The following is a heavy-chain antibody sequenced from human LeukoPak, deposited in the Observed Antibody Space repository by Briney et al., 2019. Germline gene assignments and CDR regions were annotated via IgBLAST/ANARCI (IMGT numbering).Heavy chain of an antibody. CDR1: GFTFSSYA. V-gene: IGHV3-30-3*01. CDR2: ISYDGSNK. Sequence: GRSLRLSCAASGFTFSSYAMHWVRPAPGKGLEWVAVISYDGSNKYYADSVKGRFTISRDNSKNTLYLQMNSLRAEDTAVYYCASFILSGSSVGTGHYWGQGTLVTVSS. CDR3: ASFILSGSSVGTGHY. J-gene: IGHJ4*02. D-gene: IGHD1-26*01.